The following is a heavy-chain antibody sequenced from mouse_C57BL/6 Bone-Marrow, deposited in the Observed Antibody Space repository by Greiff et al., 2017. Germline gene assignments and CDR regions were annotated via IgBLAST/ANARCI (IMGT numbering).Heavy chain of an antibody. J-gene: IGHJ2*01. D-gene: IGHD4-1*01. CDR3: ARSGPLGRSFDY. CDR2: IYPTSGRT. CDR1: GYTFTSYW. Sequence: QVQLQQPGAELVKPGASVKMSCKASGYTFTSYWITWVKQRPGQGLEWIGDIYPTSGRTKYNEKFKSKAILTVDTSSHTAYMQLSSLTSEDSAVFYCARSGPLGRSFDYWGQGTTLTVSS. V-gene: IGHV1-55*01.